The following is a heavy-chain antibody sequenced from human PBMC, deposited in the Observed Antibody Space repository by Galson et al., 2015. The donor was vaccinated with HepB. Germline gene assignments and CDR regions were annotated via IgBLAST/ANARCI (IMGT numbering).Heavy chain of an antibody. CDR3: ARNPSSYDYYSMDV. CDR1: GFSFTSHS. V-gene: IGHV3-48*01. Sequence: SLRLSCAASGFSFTSHSMNWVRQAPGKGLEWVSYVSSGSTGRYYADSVRGRFTISRDNAKNSLYLHTKGLRAEDTAVYYCARNPSSYDYYSMDVWGQGTTVTVSS. CDR2: VSSGSTGR. J-gene: IGHJ6*02.